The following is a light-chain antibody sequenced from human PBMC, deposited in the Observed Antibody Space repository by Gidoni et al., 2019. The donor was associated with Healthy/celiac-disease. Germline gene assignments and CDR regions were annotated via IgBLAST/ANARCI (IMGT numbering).Light chain of an antibody. CDR3: QQRSNWPYT. V-gene: IGKV3-11*01. CDR1: QSVSSY. J-gene: IGKJ2*01. CDR2: DAS. Sequence: ELVLTQSPATLSLSPGERATLSFRASQSVSSYLAWYQQKPGQAPRLLIYDASNRATGFPARFSGSGSGTDFTLTISSLEPEDFAVYYCQQRSNWPYTFGQGTKLEIK.